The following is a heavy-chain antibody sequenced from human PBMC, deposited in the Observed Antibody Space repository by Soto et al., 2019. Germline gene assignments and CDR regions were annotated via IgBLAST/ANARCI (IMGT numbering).Heavy chain of an antibody. V-gene: IGHV1-18*04. CDR2: ISAYNDNT. CDR1: GYTFTSYG. CDR3: ARGQIQSDFDY. Sequence: SVKVSCKASGYTFTSYGLNWVRQAPGQGLEWMGWISAYNDNTYYAQKVQGRVILTIDTSTSTGSMELRSLISDDTAVYYCARGQIQSDFDYWGQGSLVTVSS. D-gene: IGHD3-3*01. J-gene: IGHJ4*02.